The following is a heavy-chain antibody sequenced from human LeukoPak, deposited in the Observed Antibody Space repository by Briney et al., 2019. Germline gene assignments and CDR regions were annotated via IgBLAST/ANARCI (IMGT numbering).Heavy chain of an antibody. CDR1: GFTVSSNY. CDR2: IYGGGST. CDR3: ARGGGSMYFDD. V-gene: IGHV3-53*01. Sequence: GGSLRLSCAASGFTVSSNYMSWVRQAPGKGLEWVSVIYGGGSTFYADSVKGRFTISGDNSRNTLYLRVNSLRAEDTAVYYCARGGGSMYFDDWGQGTLVTVSS. J-gene: IGHJ4*02. D-gene: IGHD1-26*01.